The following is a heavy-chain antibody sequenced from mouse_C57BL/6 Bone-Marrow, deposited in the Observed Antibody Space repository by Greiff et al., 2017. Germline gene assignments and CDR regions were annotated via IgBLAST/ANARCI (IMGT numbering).Heavy chain of an antibody. Sequence: EVQLQQSGPELVKPGASVKISCKASGYTFTDYYMNWVKQSHGKSLEWIGDINPNNGGTSYNQKFKGKATLTVDKSSSTAYMELRSLTSEDSAVYDCARRGKGFDYWGQGTTRTVSS. V-gene: IGHV1-26*01. J-gene: IGHJ2*01. CDR3: ARRGKGFDY. CDR2: INPNNGGT. CDR1: GYTFTDYY.